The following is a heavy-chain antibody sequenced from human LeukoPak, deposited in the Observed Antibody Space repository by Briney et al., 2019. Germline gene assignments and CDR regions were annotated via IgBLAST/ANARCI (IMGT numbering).Heavy chain of an antibody. Sequence: PSETLSLTCTVSGGSIRSSYYYWGWIRQPPGKGLEWIGSIYDSGSTNYNPSLKSRVTISVDTSKNQFSLKLSSVTAADTAVYYCARGRSYSYGMDVWGQGTTVTVSS. V-gene: IGHV4-39*07. CDR2: IYDSGST. CDR1: GGSIRSSYYY. J-gene: IGHJ6*02. CDR3: ARGRSYSYGMDV.